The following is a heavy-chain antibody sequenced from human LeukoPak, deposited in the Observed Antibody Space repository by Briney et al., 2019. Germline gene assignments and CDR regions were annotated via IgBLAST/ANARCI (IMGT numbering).Heavy chain of an antibody. Sequence: PSETLSLTCTASGGSININTYYWGWIRQPPGKGLEWIGSIYYSGSTYYNPSLKSRVTISVDTSKNQISLKLSSVTAADTSVYYCARRTFGGVIKYWGQGTLVTVSS. V-gene: IGHV4-39*07. CDR2: IYYSGST. CDR3: ARRTFGGVIKY. D-gene: IGHD3-16*02. J-gene: IGHJ4*02. CDR1: GGSININTYY.